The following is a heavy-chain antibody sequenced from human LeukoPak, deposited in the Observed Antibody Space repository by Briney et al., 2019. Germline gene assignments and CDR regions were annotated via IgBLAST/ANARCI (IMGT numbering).Heavy chain of an antibody. Sequence: PGGSLILSCTASGFTFSSYWMSWVRQTPEKGLEWVANIKQDGSEKVYVDSVKGRFTISRDNAKSSLYLQMSGLRAEDTAVYYCARDPYSSSWSYGMDVWGQGTTVTVSS. CDR3: ARDPYSSSWSYGMDV. J-gene: IGHJ6*02. CDR1: GFTFSSYW. D-gene: IGHD6-13*01. CDR2: IKQDGSEK. V-gene: IGHV3-7*05.